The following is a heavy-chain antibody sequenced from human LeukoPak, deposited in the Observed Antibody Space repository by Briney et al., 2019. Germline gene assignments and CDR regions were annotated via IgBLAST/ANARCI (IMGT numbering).Heavy chain of an antibody. D-gene: IGHD3-3*01. CDR3: ARSYDFWSGPPFDP. V-gene: IGHV1-2*02. J-gene: IGHJ5*02. CDR2: INPNSGGT. Sequence: GASVKVSCKPSGYRFSDYYMHWVRQAPGQGLEWMGWINPNSGGTKYAQKFQGRVTLTRDTSISTAYMELSRLRCDDTAVYYCARSYDFWSGPPFDPWGQGTLVTVSS. CDR1: GYRFSDYY.